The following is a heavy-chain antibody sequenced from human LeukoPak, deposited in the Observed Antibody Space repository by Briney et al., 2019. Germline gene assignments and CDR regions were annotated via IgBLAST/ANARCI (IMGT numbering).Heavy chain of an antibody. V-gene: IGHV4-59*01. D-gene: IGHD1-1*01. CDR3: ASGTGRYWFER. CDR1: GGSISSYY. Sequence: SQTLSLTWTVSGGSISSYYWSWIRQPAGKWLGWVGYIYYSGSTNYNPSLKARFTISVDTSKTQFSLKLRSVTTADTAVYCCASGTGRYWFERWGPGTLVTVSS. J-gene: IGHJ5*02. CDR2: IYYSGST.